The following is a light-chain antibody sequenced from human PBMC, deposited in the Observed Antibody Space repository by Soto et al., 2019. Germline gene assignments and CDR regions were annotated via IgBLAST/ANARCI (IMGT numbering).Light chain of an antibody. CDR3: NSYTSSSTYVV. J-gene: IGLJ2*01. CDR2: DVS. Sequence: QSVLTQPASVSGSPGQSITISCTGTSSDVGGYKYVSWYQQHPGKAPKLMIYDVSNRPSGVSNRFSGSKSGNTASLTISGLQAEDEADYYCNSYTSSSTYVVFGGGTKVTVL. V-gene: IGLV2-14*01. CDR1: SSDVGGYKY.